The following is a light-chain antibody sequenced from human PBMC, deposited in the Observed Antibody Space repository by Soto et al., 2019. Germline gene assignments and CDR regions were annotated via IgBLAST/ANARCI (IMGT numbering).Light chain of an antibody. J-gene: IGKJ1*01. CDR1: QGIRSA. V-gene: IGKV1-6*01. Sequence: AIQLTQSPSSLSASVGDRVTITCRASQGIRSALGWYQQKPGKVPKLLIYAASTLLSGVPSRFSGSGFGTDFTLTINSLQPEDFATYYCLLDYAYFWAFGQGTKVEVK. CDR3: LLDYAYFWA. CDR2: AAS.